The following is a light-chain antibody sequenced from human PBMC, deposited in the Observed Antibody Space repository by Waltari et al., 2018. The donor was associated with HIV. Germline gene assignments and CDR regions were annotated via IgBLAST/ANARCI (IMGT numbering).Light chain of an antibody. CDR2: LVS. V-gene: IGKV2-28*01. Sequence: DIVMTQSPLSLPVTPGEPASISCKSSQSLLHSNKKNYLDWYLQKPGQSPQLLIYLVSNRASGVPDRFSGSGSGTDFTLKISRVEAEDVGVYYCMQALQTITFGQGTRLEIK. J-gene: IGKJ5*01. CDR1: QSLLHSNKKNY. CDR3: MQALQTIT.